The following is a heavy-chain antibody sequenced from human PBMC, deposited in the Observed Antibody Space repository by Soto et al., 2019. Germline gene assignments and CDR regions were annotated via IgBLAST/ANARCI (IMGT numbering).Heavy chain of an antibody. CDR1: GFTFDAYA. V-gene: IGHV3-9*01. CDR3: AKDVALGWRHLHRAFDI. D-gene: IGHD3-16*01. Sequence: EMKLVEAGGCLVEPGRSLRLSFAASGFTFDAYAVHWGRQAPGEGLEWVSGINWNSGIIDYADSVKGRFTISRDNAKQSLNLQMNSLRPEDTSLDYCAKDVALGWRHLHRAFDIWGQGTMVSVSS. CDR2: INWNSGII. J-gene: IGHJ3*02.